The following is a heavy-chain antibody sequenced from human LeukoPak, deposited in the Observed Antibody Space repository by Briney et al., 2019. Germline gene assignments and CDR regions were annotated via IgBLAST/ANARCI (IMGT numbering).Heavy chain of an antibody. Sequence: GGSLRLSCAASGFTFSSYGMHWVRQAPGKGLEWVAVIWYDGSNKYYADSVKGRFTISRDNSKNTLYLQMNSLRAEDTAVYYCARARVVGPHPWGMDVWGQGTTVTVSS. CDR3: ARARVVGPHPWGMDV. V-gene: IGHV3-33*01. J-gene: IGHJ6*02. CDR1: GFTFSSYG. CDR2: IWYDGSNK.